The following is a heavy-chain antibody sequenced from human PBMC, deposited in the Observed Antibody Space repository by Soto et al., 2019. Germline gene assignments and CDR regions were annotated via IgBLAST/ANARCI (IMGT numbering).Heavy chain of an antibody. CDR3: GRVSGIYYYGMDV. CDR1: GGSFCGYY. V-gene: IGHV4-34*01. CDR2: INHSGST. J-gene: IGHJ6*02. D-gene: IGHD3-10*01. Sequence: SETLSLTCAVYGGSFCGYYRSWIRQPPGKGLEWIGEINHSGSTNYNPSLKSRVTISVDTSKNQFSLKLSSVTAADTAVYYCGRVSGIYYYGMDVWGQGTTVTVSS.